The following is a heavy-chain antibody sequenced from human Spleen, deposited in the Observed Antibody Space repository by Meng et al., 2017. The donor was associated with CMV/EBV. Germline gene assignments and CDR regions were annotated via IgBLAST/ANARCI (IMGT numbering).Heavy chain of an antibody. CDR3: ARDVMVTTHRYFDL. Sequence: SGGTFSSYAISWVRQAHGQGLEWMGGIIPIFGTANYAQKFQGRVTITTDESTSTAYMELSSLRSEDTAVYYCARDVMVTTHRYFDLWGRGTLVTVSS. CDR2: IIPIFGTA. CDR1: GGTFSSYA. J-gene: IGHJ2*01. D-gene: IGHD4-11*01. V-gene: IGHV1-69*05.